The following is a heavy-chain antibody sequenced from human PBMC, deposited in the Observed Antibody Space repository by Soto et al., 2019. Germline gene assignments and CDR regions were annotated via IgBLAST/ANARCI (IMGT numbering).Heavy chain of an antibody. Sequence: GGSLRLSCAASGFTFSSYAMHWVRQAPGKGLEWVSVISYDGSNKYYADSVKGRFTISRDNSKNTLYLQMNSLRAEDTAVYYCARDSPIGYCSGSSCYGWFDYWGQGTLVTVSS. CDR3: ARDSPIGYCSGSSCYGWFDY. CDR2: ISYDGSNK. CDR1: GFTFSSYA. D-gene: IGHD2-15*01. J-gene: IGHJ4*02. V-gene: IGHV3-30*04.